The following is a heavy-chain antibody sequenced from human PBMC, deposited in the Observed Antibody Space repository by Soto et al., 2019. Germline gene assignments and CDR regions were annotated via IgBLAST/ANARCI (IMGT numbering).Heavy chain of an antibody. CDR1: GFTFSSYA. V-gene: IGHV3-23*01. CDR2: ISGSGGST. D-gene: IGHD2-8*02. CDR3: AKPTGEFTGGNDAFDI. J-gene: IGHJ3*02. Sequence: GGSLRLSCAASGFTFSSYAMSWVRQAPGKGLEWVSAISGSGGSTYYADSGKGRFTISRDNSKNTLYLQMNSLRAEDTAVYYCAKPTGEFTGGNDAFDIWGQGTMVTVSS.